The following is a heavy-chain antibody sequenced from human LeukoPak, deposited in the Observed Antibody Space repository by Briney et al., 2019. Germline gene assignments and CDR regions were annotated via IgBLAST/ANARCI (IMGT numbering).Heavy chain of an antibody. CDR3: ARFSTTPYYYYGMDV. CDR2: INPSGGST. Sequence: ASVKVSCEASGYTFTSYYMHWVRQAPGQGLEWMGIINPSGGSTSYAQKFQGRVTMTRDTSPSTVYMELSSLRSEDTAVYYCARFSTTPYYYYGMDVWGQGTTVTVSS. J-gene: IGHJ6*02. V-gene: IGHV1-46*01. D-gene: IGHD2-2*01. CDR1: GYTFTSYY.